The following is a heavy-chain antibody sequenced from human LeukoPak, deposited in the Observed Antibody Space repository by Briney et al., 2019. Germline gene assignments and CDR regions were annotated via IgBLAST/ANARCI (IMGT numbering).Heavy chain of an antibody. V-gene: IGHV1-69*13. D-gene: IGHD3-3*01. CDR1: GGTFSSYA. Sequence: GASVKVSCKASGGTFSSYAISWVRQAPGQGLEWMGGIIPIFGTANYAQKFQGRVTITADESTSTAYMELSSLRSEDTAVYYCARGGFTIFGVVMETFDYWGQGTLVTVSS. CDR3: ARGGFTIFGVVMETFDY. CDR2: IIPIFGTA. J-gene: IGHJ4*02.